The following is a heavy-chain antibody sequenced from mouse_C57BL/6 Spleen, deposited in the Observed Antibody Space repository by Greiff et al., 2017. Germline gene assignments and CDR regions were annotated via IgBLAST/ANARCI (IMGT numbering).Heavy chain of an antibody. CDR1: GYTFTDYE. Sequence: VKLKESGAELVRPGASVTLSCKASGYTFTDYEMHWVKQTPVHGLEWIGAIDPETGGTAYNQKFKGKAILTADKSSSTAYMELRSLTSEDSAVYYCTRWTYGYDEAWFAYWGQGTLVTVSA. D-gene: IGHD2-2*01. V-gene: IGHV1-15*01. CDR3: TRWTYGYDEAWFAY. J-gene: IGHJ3*01. CDR2: IDPETGGT.